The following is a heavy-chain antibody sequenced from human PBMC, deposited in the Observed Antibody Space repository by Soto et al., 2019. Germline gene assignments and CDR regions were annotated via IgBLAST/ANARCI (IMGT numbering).Heavy chain of an antibody. V-gene: IGHV1-46*03. Sequence: QVQLVQSGAEVKKPGASVKVSCKASGYTFTSYYMHWVRQAPGQGLEWMGIINPSGGSTSYAQKFQGRVTMTSDPSTSTVYMELSSLRSEDTAVYYCARGDDFWSGYSGSVDYSGQGTLVTVSS. CDR2: INPSGGST. CDR3: ARGDDFWSGYSGSVDY. D-gene: IGHD3-3*01. CDR1: GYTFTSYY. J-gene: IGHJ4*02.